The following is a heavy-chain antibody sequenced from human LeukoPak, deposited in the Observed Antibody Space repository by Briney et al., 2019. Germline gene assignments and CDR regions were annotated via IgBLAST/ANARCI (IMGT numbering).Heavy chain of an antibody. Sequence: SETLSLTCIVSGDSITNYYWTWIRQPAGKGLEWIGRIYISGNINYNPSLKSRVTMSLDASKNQFSLTLSSVPAADTAVYYCATSTTVYYYDSSGRPLDVFDIWGQGTMVTVSS. V-gene: IGHV4-4*07. CDR1: GDSITNYY. J-gene: IGHJ3*02. CDR2: IYISGNI. CDR3: ATSTTVYYYDSSGRPLDVFDI. D-gene: IGHD3-22*01.